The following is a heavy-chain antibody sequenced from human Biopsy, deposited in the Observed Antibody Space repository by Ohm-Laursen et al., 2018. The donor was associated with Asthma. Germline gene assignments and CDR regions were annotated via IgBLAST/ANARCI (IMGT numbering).Heavy chain of an antibody. V-gene: IGHV4-59*01. Sequence: GTLSLTCTVSPGSINDYYWNWIRQFPGKGLEWIGYVHSTGSTRFNPSLKSRLTISVDTSIDQVSLKLTSVTAADTAVYYCARATSTWSQSGPHYFDHWGQGTLVTVSS. D-gene: IGHD6-13*01. CDR2: VHSTGST. CDR3: ARATSTWSQSGPHYFDH. CDR1: PGSINDYY. J-gene: IGHJ4*02.